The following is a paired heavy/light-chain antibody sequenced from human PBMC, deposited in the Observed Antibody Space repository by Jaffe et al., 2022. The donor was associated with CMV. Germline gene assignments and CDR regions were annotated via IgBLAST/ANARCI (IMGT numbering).Heavy chain of an antibody. CDR1: GDTFPSYG. CDR3: ARSHPPPMLCFGDCYPDY. CDR2: IAGHNGQT. V-gene: IGHV1-18*04. Sequence: QSHLVQSGPEVKKPGASVRVSCKASGDTFPSYGITWVRQAPGQGLEWMGWIAGHNGQTMYAHKFQGRVTLTTDMSTSTAHLDLRSLESDDTAVYYCARSHPPPMLCFGDCYPDYWGQGTLITVSS. J-gene: IGHJ4*02. D-gene: IGHD2-21*02.
Light chain of an antibody. V-gene: IGKV3-15*01. Sequence: EIEMTQSPATLSMSPGESAILSCKASENINNKLVWFHQKPGQAPRVLIYGASKRATGIPDRFSGSRFGTEFTLTISSLQSEDIGIYYCQQYKDWPPTYTFGQGTKLEIK. J-gene: IGKJ2*01. CDR1: ENINNK. CDR3: QQYKDWPPTYT. CDR2: GAS.